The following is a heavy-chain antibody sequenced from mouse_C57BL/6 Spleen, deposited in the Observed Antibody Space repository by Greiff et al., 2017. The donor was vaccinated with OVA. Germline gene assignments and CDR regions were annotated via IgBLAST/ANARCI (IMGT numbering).Heavy chain of an antibody. CDR2: IYPGSGST. Sequence: QVQLKESGAELVKPGASVKMSCKASGYTFTSYWITWVKQRPGQGLEWIGDIYPGSGSTNYNEKFKSKATLTVDTSSSTAYMQLSSLTSEDSAVYYCAAYNPRAMDYWGQGTSVTVSS. V-gene: IGHV1-55*01. J-gene: IGHJ4*01. D-gene: IGHD6-1*01. CDR3: AAYNPRAMDY. CDR1: GYTFTSYW.